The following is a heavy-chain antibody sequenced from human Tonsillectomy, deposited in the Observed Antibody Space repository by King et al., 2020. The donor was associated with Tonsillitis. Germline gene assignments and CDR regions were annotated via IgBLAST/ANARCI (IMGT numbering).Heavy chain of an antibody. CDR1: GGSISSYY. D-gene: IGHD3-22*01. CDR2: IYYSGST. CDR3: ARRGGIPSGSFDI. J-gene: IGHJ3*02. V-gene: IGHV4-59*08. Sequence: QLQESGPGLVKPSETLPLTCTVSGGSISSYYWSWIRQPPGKGLEWIGYIYYSGSTNYNPSLKSRVTISVDTSKNQFSLKLSSVTAADTAVYYCARRGGIPSGSFDIWGQGTMVTVSS.